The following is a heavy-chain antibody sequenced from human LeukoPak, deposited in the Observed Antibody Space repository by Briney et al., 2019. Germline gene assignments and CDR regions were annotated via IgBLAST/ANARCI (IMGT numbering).Heavy chain of an antibody. CDR3: ASIAVAGTAYFDY. CDR2: ISSSGSTI. J-gene: IGHJ4*02. V-gene: IGHV3-48*04. D-gene: IGHD6-19*01. Sequence: PGGSLRLSCAVSGFTFSYYSMNWVRQAPGKGLEWVSYISSSGSTIYYADSVKGRFTISRDNAKNSLYLQMNSLRAEDTAVYYCASIAVAGTAYFDYWGQGTLVTVSS. CDR1: GFTFSYYS.